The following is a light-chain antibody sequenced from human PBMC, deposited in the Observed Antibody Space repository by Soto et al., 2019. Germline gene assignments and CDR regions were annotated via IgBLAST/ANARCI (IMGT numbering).Light chain of an antibody. CDR3: CSFAGTNSFV. V-gene: IGLV2-8*01. Sequence: QSALTQPPSASGSPGLSVTISCTGTSSDVGGYNYVSWYQQRPGKAPKLIIYEVNKRPSGVPDRVFGSKSGNTASLTVSGLQTEDEADYYCCSFAGTNSFVFGTGTKVTVL. CDR1: SSDVGGYNY. CDR2: EVN. J-gene: IGLJ1*01.